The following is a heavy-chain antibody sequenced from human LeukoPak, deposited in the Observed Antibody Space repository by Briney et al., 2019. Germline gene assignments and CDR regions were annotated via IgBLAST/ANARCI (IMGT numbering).Heavy chain of an antibody. CDR3: AKRGRDGDYFDS. D-gene: IGHD4-17*01. CDR2: ISGSGGAT. J-gene: IGHJ4*02. V-gene: IGHV3-23*01. Sequence: GASLRLSCAASGFTFSNYGMNWVRQAPGKGLKWVSAISGSGGATYYADSVKGRFTVFGDNSRDTLYLQMSSLRADDTAIYYCAKRGRDGDYFDSWGQGTLVTVSS. CDR1: GFTFSNYG.